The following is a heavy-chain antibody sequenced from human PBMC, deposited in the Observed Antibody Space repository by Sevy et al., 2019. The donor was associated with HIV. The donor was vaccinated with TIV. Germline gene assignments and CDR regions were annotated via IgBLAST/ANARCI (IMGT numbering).Heavy chain of an antibody. CDR3: TRSRPLIYMSSSRPFDY. V-gene: IGHV1-8*02. CDR1: GYTFTDYD. D-gene: IGHD6-6*01. CDR2: MNPESGDT. Sequence: ASVKVSCKDSGYTFTDYDINWVRQATGHGLEWMGRMNPESGDTGYAQKFQGRVTMTRDTSISTAYMELNSLRSEDSAVYYCTRSRPLIYMSSSRPFDYWGQGTLVTVSS. J-gene: IGHJ4*02.